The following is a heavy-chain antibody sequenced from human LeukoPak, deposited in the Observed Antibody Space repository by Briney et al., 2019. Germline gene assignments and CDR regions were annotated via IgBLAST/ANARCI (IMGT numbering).Heavy chain of an antibody. V-gene: IGHV3-23*01. J-gene: IGHJ3*01. D-gene: IGHD3-10*01. Sequence: GRSLRLSCAASGFTFNSYTMHWVRQAPGKGLEWVSVVGESVHTTHYADSVKGRFFISRDNSKNTVHLEMNSLRAEDTAVYYCAKDSFIVVRGVGSDDGFAVWGQGTMVTVSS. CDR1: GFTFNSYT. CDR2: VGESVHTT. CDR3: AKDSFIVVRGVGSDDGFAV.